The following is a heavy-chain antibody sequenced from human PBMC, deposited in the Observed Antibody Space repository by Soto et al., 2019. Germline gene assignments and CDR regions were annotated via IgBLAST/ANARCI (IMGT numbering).Heavy chain of an antibody. D-gene: IGHD3-22*01. J-gene: IGHJ5*02. V-gene: IGHV4-31*03. CDR3: ARYYFDNSGYSNWFDP. CDR2: MHYSGIA. Sequence: QVQLQESGPGLVKPSQTLSLTCTVSGGSISSGAYYWSWIRQHSEKGLEWIGYMHYSGIAYYNPSLTSRVSISVDTSKNQFSLKLSSVTAAATAVYYCARYYFDNSGYSNWFDPWGRGTLVTVSS. CDR1: GGSISSGAYY.